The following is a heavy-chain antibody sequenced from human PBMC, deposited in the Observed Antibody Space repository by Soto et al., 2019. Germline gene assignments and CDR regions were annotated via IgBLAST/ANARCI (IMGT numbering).Heavy chain of an antibody. D-gene: IGHD1-26*01. Sequence: ASETLSLTCTVSGGSISSYYWSWIRQPPGKGLEWIGYIYYSGSTNYNPSLTSRVTISVDTSKNQFSLKLSSVTAADTAVYYCARKRRGSSNWFDPWGQGTLVTVSS. V-gene: IGHV4-59*01. CDR2: IYYSGST. CDR3: ARKRRGSSNWFDP. J-gene: IGHJ5*02. CDR1: GGSISSYY.